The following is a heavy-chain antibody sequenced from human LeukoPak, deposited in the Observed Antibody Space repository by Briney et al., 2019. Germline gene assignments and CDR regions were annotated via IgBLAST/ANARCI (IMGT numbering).Heavy chain of an antibody. D-gene: IGHD5-24*01. CDR2: IIPIFGTA. CDR3: ASIPHRDGYNN. CDR1: GGTFSSYA. V-gene: IGHV1-69*01. J-gene: IGHJ4*02. Sequence: SVKVSCKASGGTFSSYAISWVRQAPGQGLEWMEGIIPIFGTANYAQKFQGRVTITADESTSTAYMELSSLRSEDTAVYYCASIPHRDGYNNWGQGTLVTVSS.